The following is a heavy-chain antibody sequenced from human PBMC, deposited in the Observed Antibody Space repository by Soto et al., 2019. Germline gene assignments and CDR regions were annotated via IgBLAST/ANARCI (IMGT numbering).Heavy chain of an antibody. J-gene: IGHJ4*02. CDR1: GVSVSSPNYY. CDR2: FYYTGTT. CDR3: ARFFLVRGDYLFDH. D-gene: IGHD4-17*01. V-gene: IGHV4-31*03. Sequence: SETLSLTCTVSGVSVSSPNYYWSWIRQHPGKGLEWLGYFYYTGTTYFNPSLKSRLTMSTDTSKNQFSLRLTSVTAADTAVYYCARFFLVRGDYLFDHWGQGTLVTVSS.